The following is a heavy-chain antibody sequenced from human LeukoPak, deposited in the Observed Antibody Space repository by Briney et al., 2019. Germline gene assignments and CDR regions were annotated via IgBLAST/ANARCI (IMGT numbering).Heavy chain of an antibody. J-gene: IGHJ4*02. CDR3: AKALDYWYFDY. V-gene: IGHV3-23*01. Sequence: GGSLRLSCAASGFTFSNYAMSWVRQAPGKGLEWVSAISGRPSYADTVKGRFTISRDNTKNTLYLQVNRLRAEDTAVYYCAKALDYWYFDYWGQGTLV. D-gene: IGHD2/OR15-2a*01. CDR1: GFTFSNYA. CDR2: ISGRP.